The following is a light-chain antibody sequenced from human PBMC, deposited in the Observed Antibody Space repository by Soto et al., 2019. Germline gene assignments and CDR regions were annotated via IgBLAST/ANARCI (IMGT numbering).Light chain of an antibody. CDR2: DVT. V-gene: IGLV2-11*01. CDR3: CSYAGSYTLGV. CDR1: SSDVGGYDF. Sequence: QSALTQPRSVSGSPGQSVTISCTGTSSDVGGYDFVSWYQQHPGKAPKLMIYDVTKRSSGAPDCFSGSKSGNSASLTISGLQAEDEADYYCCSYAGSYTLGVFGGGTKLTVL. J-gene: IGLJ3*02.